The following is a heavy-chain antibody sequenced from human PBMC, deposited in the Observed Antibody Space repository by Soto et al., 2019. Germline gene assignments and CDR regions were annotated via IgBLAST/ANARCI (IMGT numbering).Heavy chain of an antibody. Sequence: QTGGSLRLSCAASGFTFSRYAMSWVRQTPGKGLEWVSVISGSGGSTFSADSVKGRFTISRDNSRNTLYLQMNSLRAEDTAVYYCARGWGGGLTTDYYYGMDVWRQGTTVTVSS. CDR1: GFTFSRYA. CDR2: ISGSGGST. J-gene: IGHJ6*02. V-gene: IGHV3-23*01. CDR3: ARGWGGGLTTDYYYGMDV. D-gene: IGHD3-16*01.